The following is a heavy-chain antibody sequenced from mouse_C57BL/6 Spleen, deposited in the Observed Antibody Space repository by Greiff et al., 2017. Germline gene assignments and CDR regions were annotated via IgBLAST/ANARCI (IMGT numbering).Heavy chain of an antibody. V-gene: IGHV1-50*01. CDR3: ATSDFDY. J-gene: IGHJ2*01. CDR1: GYTFTRYW. CDR2: IDPSDSYT. Sequence: QVQLQQPGAELVKPGASVKLSCKASGYTFTRYWMQWVKQRPGQGLEWIGEIDPSDSYTTYNQKFKGKATLTVDTSSSTAYMQLSSLTSEDSAVYYCATSDFDYWGQGTTLTVSS.